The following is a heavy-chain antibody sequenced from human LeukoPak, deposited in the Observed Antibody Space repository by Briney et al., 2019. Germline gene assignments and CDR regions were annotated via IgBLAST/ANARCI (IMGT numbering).Heavy chain of an antibody. CDR3: ARDRYYVPDY. CDR2: ITSDGRTT. V-gene: IGHV3-74*01. J-gene: IGHJ4*02. D-gene: IGHD3-10*02. CDR1: GFTFSSTW. Sequence: PGGSLRLSCAASGFTFSSTWMHWFRQAAGKGLVWFSRITSDGRTTIYADSVKGRFTISRDNAKNTLYLQMNSLRAEDTAVYYCARDRYYVPDYWGQGTLVTVSS.